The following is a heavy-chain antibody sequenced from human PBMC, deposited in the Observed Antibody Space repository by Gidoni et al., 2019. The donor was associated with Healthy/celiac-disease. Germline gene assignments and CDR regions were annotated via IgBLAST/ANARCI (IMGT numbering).Heavy chain of an antibody. Sequence: QVQLVQSVAEVKKPGSSVKGYCKASGSTFSSYAISRVRQAPGQGLEWMGGIIPIFGTANYAQKFQGRVTITADESTSTAYMELSSLRSEDTAVYYCAAPRGFYGDYESLPGFDYWGQGTLVTVSS. CDR1: GSTFSSYA. CDR3: AAPRGFYGDYESLPGFDY. J-gene: IGHJ4*02. V-gene: IGHV1-69*01. CDR2: IIPIFGTA. D-gene: IGHD4-17*01.